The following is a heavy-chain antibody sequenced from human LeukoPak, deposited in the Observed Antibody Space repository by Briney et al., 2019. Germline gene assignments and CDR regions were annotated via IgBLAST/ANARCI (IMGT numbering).Heavy chain of an antibody. J-gene: IGHJ4*02. CDR3: ARDSSSSLYSLDY. Sequence: PGGSLRLSCAVSEFTISSYWMSWVRQAPGKGLEWVSAISGSGGSTYYADSVKGRFTMSRDNSKNTFYLQMNSLRAEDTAVYYCARDSSSSLYSLDYWGQGTLVTVSS. CDR1: EFTISSYW. CDR2: ISGSGGST. D-gene: IGHD6-13*01. V-gene: IGHV3-23*01.